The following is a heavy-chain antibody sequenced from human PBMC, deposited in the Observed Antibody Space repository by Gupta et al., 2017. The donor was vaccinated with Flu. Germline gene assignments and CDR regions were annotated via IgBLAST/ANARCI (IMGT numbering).Heavy chain of an antibody. V-gene: IGHV4-59*01. D-gene: IGHD3-10*01. CDR3: ARGGGMTCKSGYWFVL. J-gene: IGHJ5*02. Sequence: GGSIISTCWNWLRQRPGKGLEWIGYVYETENTIYNPSHRSRVTISVATSNSKFSLKLRVVTAADTAVYYCARGGGMTCKSGYWFVLWGQGTLGTVS. CDR2: VYETENT. CDR1: GGSIISTC.